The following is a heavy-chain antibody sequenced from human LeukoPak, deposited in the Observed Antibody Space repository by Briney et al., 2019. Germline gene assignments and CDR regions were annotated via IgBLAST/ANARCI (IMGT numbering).Heavy chain of an antibody. J-gene: IGHJ4*02. CDR3: AREFSY. CDR1: ADSISRGSYY. V-gene: IGHV4-61*09. Sequence: SQTLSLTCTVSADSISRGSYYWTWIRQPAGKGLEWIGHIYTSGSTNYNPSLKSRVTISVDTSKNQFSLKLSSVTAADAAVYYCAREFSYWGQGTLVTISS. CDR2: IYTSGST.